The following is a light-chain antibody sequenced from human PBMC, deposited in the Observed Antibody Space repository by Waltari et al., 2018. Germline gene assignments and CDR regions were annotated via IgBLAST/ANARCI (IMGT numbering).Light chain of an antibody. CDR3: QQYNNWPPGST. J-gene: IGKJ4*01. Sequence: EIVMTQSPATLSVSPGERATLSCRASQGVSTDLAWYQQKPGQAPRLLIYGASTRATGIPARFSGSGSGTEFTLTISSLQSEDFALYYCQQYNNWPPGSTFGGGTKVEIK. CDR2: GAS. V-gene: IGKV3-15*01. CDR1: QGVSTD.